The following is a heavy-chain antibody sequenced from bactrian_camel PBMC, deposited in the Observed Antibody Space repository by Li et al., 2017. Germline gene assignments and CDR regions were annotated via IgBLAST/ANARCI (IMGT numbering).Heavy chain of an antibody. CDR1: TYIFRERENC. D-gene: IGHD6*01. V-gene: IGHV3S53*01. CDR2: IDSDGST. Sequence: HVQLVESGGGSVQVGGSLKLSCTHATYIFRERENCLMGWYRQAPGKEREGVAAIDSDGSTSYADSVKGRFTISKDNAKNTLYLQMNCLTSEDTALYYCTTGYGGTWWFDFGYWGQGTQVTVS. J-gene: IGHJ6*01. CDR3: TTGYGGTWWFDFGY.